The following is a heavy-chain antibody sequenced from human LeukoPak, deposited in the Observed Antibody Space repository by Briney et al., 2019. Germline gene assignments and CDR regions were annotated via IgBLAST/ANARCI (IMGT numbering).Heavy chain of an antibody. CDR3: AKDRQQLLFGGSFDY. V-gene: IGHV3-23*01. J-gene: IGHJ4*02. CDR1: GFTFTNYA. CDR2: ISGSGGST. D-gene: IGHD6-13*01. Sequence: GGSLRLSCAASGFTFTNYAMTWVRQAPGKGLEWVSAISGSGGSTYYADSVKGRFTISRDNSKNTLYLQMNSLRAEDTAVYYCAKDRQQLLFGGSFDYWGQGTLVTVSS.